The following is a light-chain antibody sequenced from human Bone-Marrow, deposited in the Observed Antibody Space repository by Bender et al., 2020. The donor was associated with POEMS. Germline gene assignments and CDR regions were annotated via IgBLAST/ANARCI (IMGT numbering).Light chain of an antibody. Sequence: QSALTQPRSVSASPGQSVTISCTGTSSDVAADSYVSWYQQHPDKAPTVIIFNVNQRPSRVPDRFSASKSGNTASLTISGLQAEDEADYFCCSYAGNSNFIFGTGTTVTVL. J-gene: IGLJ1*01. V-gene: IGLV2-11*01. CDR2: NVN. CDR1: SSDVAADSY. CDR3: CSYAGNSNFI.